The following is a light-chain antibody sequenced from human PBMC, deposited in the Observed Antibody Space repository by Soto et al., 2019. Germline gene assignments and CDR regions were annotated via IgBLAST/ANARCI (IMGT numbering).Light chain of an antibody. V-gene: IGKV3D-20*02. J-gene: IGKJ5*01. CDR2: GVS. CDR1: QTVTSGY. Sequence: LTYAYITLSLSPGERDTLSCRASQTVTSGYLAWYQQKPGQAPRLLIYGVSTGATGIPDRFSGSGSGTDFTVTISSLEPEDFAVYYCQQCSNWITFGQGTRVEIK. CDR3: QQCSNWIT.